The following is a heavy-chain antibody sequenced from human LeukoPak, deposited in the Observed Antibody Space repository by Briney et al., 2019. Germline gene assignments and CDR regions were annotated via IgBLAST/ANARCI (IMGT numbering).Heavy chain of an antibody. V-gene: IGHV3-30*04. D-gene: IGHD3-22*01. J-gene: IGHJ4*02. Sequence: GRSLRLSCAASGFTFRSYAIHWVRQAPGQGLEWVTIISSDGSYKNYADSVKGRFTISRDNSKNTLYLQMNSLRPEDTAVYYCARGLAYYYDSTAYFLDYWGQGTLVTVSS. CDR1: GFTFRSYA. CDR2: ISSDGSYK. CDR3: ARGLAYYYDSTAYFLDY.